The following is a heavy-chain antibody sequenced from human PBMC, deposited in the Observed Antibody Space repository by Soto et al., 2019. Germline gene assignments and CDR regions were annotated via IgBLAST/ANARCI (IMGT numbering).Heavy chain of an antibody. V-gene: IGHV3-30*18. D-gene: IGHD2-8*01. CDR3: AKDQSTNSRSYHALDV. Sequence: QVQLVESGGGVVQPGESLRLSCAASEFTFSSYAMDWVRQAPGKGLEWVAVVSNDGSNKYYADSVKGRFTISRDNSKNTLNLQMNSLRAEDTAVYYCAKDQSTNSRSYHALDVWGQGTTFTVSS. J-gene: IGHJ6*02. CDR1: EFTFSSYA. CDR2: VSNDGSNK.